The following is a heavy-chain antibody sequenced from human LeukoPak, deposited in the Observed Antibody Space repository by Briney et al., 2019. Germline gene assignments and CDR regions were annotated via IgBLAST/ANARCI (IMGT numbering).Heavy chain of an antibody. D-gene: IGHD2/OR15-2a*01. CDR1: GFTFSSYV. CDR2: TRYDGSNK. CDR3: AEEGNFDY. J-gene: IGHJ4*02. Sequence: GGSLRLSCAASGFTFSSYVMHWVRQAPGKGLEWVAFTRYDGSNKYYADSVKGRFTISRDNSKNTLYLQMNSLRAEDTAVYYCAEEGNFDYWGQGTLVTVSS. V-gene: IGHV3-30*02.